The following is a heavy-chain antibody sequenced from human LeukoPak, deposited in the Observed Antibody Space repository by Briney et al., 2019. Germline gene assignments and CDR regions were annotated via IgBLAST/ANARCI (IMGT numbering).Heavy chain of an antibody. Sequence: PGGSLRLSCAASGFSFNRHSMNWVRQAPGKGLEWVSYISSSSSVIYYADSLKGRFTISRDNAKNSLYLQMNSLRAEDTAVYYCARIGAGSSRDYWGQGTLVTVSS. CDR3: ARIGAGSSRDY. J-gene: IGHJ4*02. D-gene: IGHD6-13*01. CDR2: ISSSSSVI. CDR1: GFSFNRHS. V-gene: IGHV3-21*05.